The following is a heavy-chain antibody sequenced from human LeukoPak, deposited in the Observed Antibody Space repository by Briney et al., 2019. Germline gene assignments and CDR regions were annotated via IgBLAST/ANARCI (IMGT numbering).Heavy chain of an antibody. Sequence: PGGSLRLSCAASGFTFSDYYMSWVRQAPGKGLEWVSYISTSSSSTNYADSVKGRFTISRDNAKNSLYLQINRLRAEDTAVYYCTRDQHFGVDYWGQGTLVTVSS. D-gene: IGHD3-16*01. CDR3: TRDQHFGVDY. V-gene: IGHV3-11*06. CDR1: GFTFSDYY. CDR2: ISTSSSST. J-gene: IGHJ4*02.